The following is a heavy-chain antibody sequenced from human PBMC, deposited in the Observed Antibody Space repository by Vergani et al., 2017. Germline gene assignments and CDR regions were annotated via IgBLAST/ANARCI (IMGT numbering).Heavy chain of an antibody. CDR2: IRYDGRNK. CDR3: AKLLMYCSGGSCYSNYYYGMDV. CDR1: GFTLSSYG. J-gene: IGHJ6*02. V-gene: IGHV3-30*02. D-gene: IGHD2-15*01. Sequence: QLKLVESGGSVVQPGGSLRLSCAAPGFTLSSYGMHWVRQAPAKGLEWVAFIRYDGRNKYYADSVKGRFTISRENSKNTLYLQRNSLRAEDTAVYYCAKLLMYCSGGSCYSNYYYGMDVWGQGTTVTVSS.